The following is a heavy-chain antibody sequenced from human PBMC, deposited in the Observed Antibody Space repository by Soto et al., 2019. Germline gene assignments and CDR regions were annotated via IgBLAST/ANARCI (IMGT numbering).Heavy chain of an antibody. Sequence: GGSLRLSCAASGFTFTRYSMNWVRQAPGKGLEWVSSISSTTNYIYYGDSMKGRFTVSRDNAKNSLYLEMNSLRAEDTAVYYCARESEDLTSNFDYWGQGTLVTVSS. V-gene: IGHV3-21*06. J-gene: IGHJ4*02. CDR1: GFTFTRYS. CDR2: ISSTTNYI. CDR3: ARESEDLTSNFDY.